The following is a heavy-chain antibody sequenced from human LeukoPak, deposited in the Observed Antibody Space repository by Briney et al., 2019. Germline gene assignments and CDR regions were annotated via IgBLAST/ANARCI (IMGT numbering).Heavy chain of an antibody. CDR3: ARSLGAGNNHFYYGMDV. J-gene: IGHJ6*02. Sequence: GGSLRLSCEASGFIFSDFYMTWVRQAPGTGLEWVATINQDGSAEYYVDSVKGRFTMSRDNAKNSVYLQMDSLRADETAVYYCARSLGAGNNHFYYGMDVWGQGTTVTVSS. CDR1: GFIFSDFY. V-gene: IGHV3-7*01. CDR2: INQDGSAE. D-gene: IGHD1-26*01.